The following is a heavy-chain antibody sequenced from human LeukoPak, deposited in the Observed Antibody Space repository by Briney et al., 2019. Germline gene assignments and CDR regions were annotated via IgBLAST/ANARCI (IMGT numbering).Heavy chain of an antibody. V-gene: IGHV3-11*05. J-gene: IGHJ4*02. D-gene: IGHD3-16*01. CDR3: ARGSPPGD. CDR1: GFTFSDYY. Sequence: GGSPRLSCAASGFTFSDYYMIWIRRAPGKGLEWVSYISSSSGFTKYADSVRGRFTISRDNAKNSLYLQMNTLRVDDTAVYYCARGSPPGDWGQGTLVTVSS. CDR2: ISSSSGFT.